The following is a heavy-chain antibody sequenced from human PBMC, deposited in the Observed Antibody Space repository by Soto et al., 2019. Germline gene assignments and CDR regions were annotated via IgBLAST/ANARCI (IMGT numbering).Heavy chain of an antibody. V-gene: IGHV4-31*03. D-gene: IGHD2-15*01. J-gene: IGHJ4*02. CDR1: GGSISSGGYY. CDR2: IYYSGST. Sequence: QVQLQESGPGLVKPSQTLSLTCTVSGGSISSGGYYWSWIRQHPGKGLEWIGYIYYSGSTYYNPSLKSRVTISVDTSKNLFSLKLSSVTAADTAVYYCARYRRDCSGGSCYSGGFDYWGQGTLVTVSS. CDR3: ARYRRDCSGGSCYSGGFDY.